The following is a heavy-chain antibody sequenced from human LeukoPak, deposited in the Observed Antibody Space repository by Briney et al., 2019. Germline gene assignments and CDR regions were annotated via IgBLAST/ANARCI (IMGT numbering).Heavy chain of an antibody. CDR1: GVSISGSTYF. D-gene: IGHD1-26*01. Sequence: TSETLSLTCTVSGVSISGSTYFWGWIRQPPGKGLEWFGSIFESGSTYYNPALKSRVTITVDTSRNQFSLKLTSVTPSDTAVYYCARTGFVGATDHDSFGVWGQGTMVTVSS. V-gene: IGHV4-39*01. J-gene: IGHJ3*01. CDR3: ARTGFVGATDHDSFGV. CDR2: IFESGST.